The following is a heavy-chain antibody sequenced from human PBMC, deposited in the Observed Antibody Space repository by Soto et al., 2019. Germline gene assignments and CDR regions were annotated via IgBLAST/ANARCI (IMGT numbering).Heavy chain of an antibody. CDR3: ARIGGYHGPLDY. CDR2: TYHRGST. V-gene: IGHV4-59*01. D-gene: IGHD3-16*02. Sequence: SETLSLTCSVSGVSISSYFWSWIRQPPGRGLEWIGYTYHRGSTNYSPSLKSRVAISLDTSENQFSLKVSSVTAADTAVYYCARIGGYHGPLDYWGQGTPVTVSS. J-gene: IGHJ4*02. CDR1: GVSISSYF.